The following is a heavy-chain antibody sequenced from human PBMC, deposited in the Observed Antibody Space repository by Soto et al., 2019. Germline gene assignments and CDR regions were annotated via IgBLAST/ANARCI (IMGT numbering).Heavy chain of an antibody. CDR2: ISSSSSYI. CDR3: ARDPRTGSGYYLPDAFDI. D-gene: IGHD3-22*01. CDR1: GFTFISYS. V-gene: IGHV3-21*01. Sequence: GGSLRLSCAASGFTFISYSMNWVRQAPGKGLEWVSSISSSSSYIYYADSVKGRFTISRDNAKNSLYLQMNSLRAEDTAVYYCARDPRTGSGYYLPDAFDIWGQGTMVTVSS. J-gene: IGHJ3*02.